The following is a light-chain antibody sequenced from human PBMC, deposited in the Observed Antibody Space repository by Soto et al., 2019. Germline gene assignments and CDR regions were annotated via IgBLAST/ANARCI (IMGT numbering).Light chain of an antibody. CDR3: MQALQLSIT. CDR1: QSLLHSNGYNY. CDR2: LGS. J-gene: IGKJ5*01. V-gene: IGKV2-28*01. Sequence: TVMTQSPLSLPVTPGEPASISCRSSQSLLHSNGYNYLDWYLQKPGQSPQLLIYLGSNRASGVPDRFSGSGSGTGFTLKISRVEAEDVWVYYCMQALQLSITFGQGTRLEIK.